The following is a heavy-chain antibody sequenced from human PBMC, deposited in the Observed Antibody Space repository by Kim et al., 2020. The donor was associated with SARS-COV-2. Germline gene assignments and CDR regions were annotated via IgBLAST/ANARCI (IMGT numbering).Heavy chain of an antibody. D-gene: IGHD3-10*01. V-gene: IGHV4-34*01. CDR2: INHSGRT. J-gene: IGHJ1*01. Sequence: SETLSLTCAVYGGSFSGYYWSWIRQPPGKGLEWIGEINHSGRTNYHPSLKSRVTISVDTSKNQFSLKLTSVTAADAALYFCARRLSNTSGWGSNYCDLWGQGILVTVSS. CDR1: GGSFSGYY. CDR3: ARRLSNTSGWGSNYCDL.